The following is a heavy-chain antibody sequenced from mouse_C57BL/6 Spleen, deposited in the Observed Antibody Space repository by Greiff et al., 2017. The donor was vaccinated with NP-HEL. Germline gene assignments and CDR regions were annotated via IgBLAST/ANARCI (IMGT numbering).Heavy chain of an antibody. V-gene: IGHV1-82*01. J-gene: IGHJ4*01. CDR1: GYAFSSSW. CDR2: IYPGDGDT. CDR3: AREGLITTVVANYAMDY. Sequence: QVQLQQSGPELVKPGASVKISCKASGYAFSSSWMNWVKQRPGKGLEWIGRIYPGDGDTNYNGKFKGKATLTADKSSSTAYMQLSSLTSEDSAVYFCAREGLITTVVANYAMDYWGQGTSVTVSS. D-gene: IGHD1-1*01.